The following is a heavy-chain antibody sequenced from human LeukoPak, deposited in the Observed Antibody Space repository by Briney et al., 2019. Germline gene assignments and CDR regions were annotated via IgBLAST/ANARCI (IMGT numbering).Heavy chain of an antibody. CDR3: ARNASSGFFND. CDR2: IHHSGSRFESGST. D-gene: IGHD6-25*01. Sequence: SETLSLTCTVSGYSIINSFYWGWIRQSPGKGLEWIGSIHHSGSRFESGSTHYNPSLRSRVTVSADTSKNQFSLTMTSVTAADTAVYFCARNASSGFFNDWDLGILATVSS. V-gene: IGHV4-38-2*02. J-gene: IGHJ1*01. CDR1: GYSIINSFY.